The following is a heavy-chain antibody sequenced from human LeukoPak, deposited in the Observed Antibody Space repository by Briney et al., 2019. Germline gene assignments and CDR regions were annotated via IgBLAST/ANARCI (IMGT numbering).Heavy chain of an antibody. V-gene: IGHV1-69*06. CDR3: ARGYGSGSYSSFDY. D-gene: IGHD3-10*01. CDR1: GGTFSSYA. Sequence: SVKVSCKASGGTFSSYAISWVRQAPGQGLEWMGGIIPIFGTANYAQKFQGRVTITADKSTSTAYMELSSLRSEDTAVYYCARGYGSGSYSSFDYWDQGTLVTVSS. J-gene: IGHJ4*02. CDR2: IIPIFGTA.